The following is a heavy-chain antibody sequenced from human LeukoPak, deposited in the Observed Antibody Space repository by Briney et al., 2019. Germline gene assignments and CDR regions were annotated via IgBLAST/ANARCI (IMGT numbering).Heavy chain of an antibody. CDR1: GFTVSNNY. J-gene: IGHJ4*02. CDR2: IYSGGGT. Sequence: GGSLRLSCAASGFTVSNNYMSWVRQAPGKGLEWVSVIYSGGGTNSADSVKGRFTISRDNSKNTLYLQMNSLRAEDTAVYYCARVYSLMDRAEYYFDSWGQGTLVTVSS. D-gene: IGHD2-21*01. CDR3: ARVYSLMDRAEYYFDS. V-gene: IGHV3-53*01.